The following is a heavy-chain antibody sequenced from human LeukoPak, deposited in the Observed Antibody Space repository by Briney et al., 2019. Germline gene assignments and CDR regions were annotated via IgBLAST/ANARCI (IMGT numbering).Heavy chain of an antibody. J-gene: IGHJ4*02. D-gene: IGHD6-13*01. CDR2: IKQDGSKK. CDR1: GFPFSSYW. CDR3: ARFTSSSLDY. V-gene: IGHV3-7*01. Sequence: GGSLRLSCVASGFPFSSYWMTWVRQAPGKGLEWVANIKQDGSKKSYVDSVKGRFTISRDNAKNTLYLQMNSLRAEDTAVYYCARFTSSSLDYWGQGTLVTVSS.